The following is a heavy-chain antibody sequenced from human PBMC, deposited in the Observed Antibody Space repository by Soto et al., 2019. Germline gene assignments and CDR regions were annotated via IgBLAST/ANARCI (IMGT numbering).Heavy chain of an antibody. D-gene: IGHD6-13*01. CDR1: GFTFSTYS. CDR3: ARASPFSSSYYYFDY. Sequence: GGSLRLSCAASGFTFSTYSMNWVRQTPGKGLEWVSYISSRSGPIYYADSVKGRFTISRDNAKNSLYLQMNSLRAEDTAVYYCARASPFSSSYYYFDYWGQGTLVTVSS. J-gene: IGHJ4*02. V-gene: IGHV3-48*01. CDR2: ISSRSGPI.